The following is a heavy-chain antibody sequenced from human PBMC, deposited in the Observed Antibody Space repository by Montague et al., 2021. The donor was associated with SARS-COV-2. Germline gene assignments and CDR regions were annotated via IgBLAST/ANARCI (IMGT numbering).Heavy chain of an antibody. CDR3: ARLVGQSSIFGVVIQYYFDY. V-gene: IGHV4-39*01. CDR2: IYYSGST. D-gene: IGHD3-3*01. CDR1: GGSISSSSYY. Sequence: SETLSLTCTVSGGSISSSSYYWGWIRQPPGKGLEWIGSIYYSGSTYYNPSLKSRVTISVDTSKNQFSLKLSSVTAAATAVYYCARLVGQSSIFGVVIQYYFDYWGQGTLVTVSS. J-gene: IGHJ4*02.